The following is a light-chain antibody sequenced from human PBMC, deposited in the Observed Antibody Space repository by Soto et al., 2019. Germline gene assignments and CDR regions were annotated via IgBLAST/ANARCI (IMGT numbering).Light chain of an antibody. CDR3: QQRSNWPIT. Sequence: EIVLKQSPATLSLSPGERATLSCRASQSVGSNLAWFQQKPGQAPRLLIYDASNRATGIPARFSGSGSGTDFTVTISSLEPEDFAVYYCQQRSNWPITFGQGTRLEIK. V-gene: IGKV3-11*01. CDR2: DAS. J-gene: IGKJ5*01. CDR1: QSVGSN.